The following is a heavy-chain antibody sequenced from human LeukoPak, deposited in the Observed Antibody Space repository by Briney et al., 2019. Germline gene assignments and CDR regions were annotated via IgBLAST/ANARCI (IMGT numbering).Heavy chain of an antibody. CDR3: AKLLGELSSYYYYYMDV. Sequence: GGSTRLYCAASGFTFSSYAMSWVRQAPGKGLEWVSAISGSGGSTYYADSVKGRFTISRDNSKNTLYLQMNSLRAEDTAVYYCAKLLGELSSYYYYYMDVWGKGTTVTVSS. D-gene: IGHD3-16*02. J-gene: IGHJ6*03. CDR2: ISGSGGST. V-gene: IGHV3-23*01. CDR1: GFTFSSYA.